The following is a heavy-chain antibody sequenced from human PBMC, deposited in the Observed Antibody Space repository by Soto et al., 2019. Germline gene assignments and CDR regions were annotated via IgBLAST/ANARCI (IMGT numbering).Heavy chain of an antibody. CDR3: ARLGGGYSYALTFDY. V-gene: IGHV4-59*01. CDR2: IYYSGST. Sequence: PSETLCLTCTVSGGSISSYYWSLIRQPPGKGLEWIWYIYYSGSTNYNPSLKSRGTISVDTAKNQFSLKLSTVTAADTAVYYCARLGGGYSYALTFDYWGQGTLVTVSS. J-gene: IGHJ4*02. D-gene: IGHD5-18*01. CDR1: GGSISSYY.